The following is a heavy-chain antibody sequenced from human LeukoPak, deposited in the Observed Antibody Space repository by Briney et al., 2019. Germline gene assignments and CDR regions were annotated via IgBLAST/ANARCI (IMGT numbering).Heavy chain of an antibody. J-gene: IGHJ4*02. CDR2: IYFSGST. D-gene: IGHD3-22*01. V-gene: IGHV4-39*01. Sequence: SETLSLTCTVSGGSISSSSYYWGWIRQPPGKDLEWIGSIYFSGSTYYNPSLKSRVTISVDTSKNQFSLKLSSVTAADTAVYYCTRVPYYYDNSGYYGMDYWGQGTLVTVSS. CDR3: TRVPYYYDNSGYYGMDY. CDR1: GGSISSSSYY.